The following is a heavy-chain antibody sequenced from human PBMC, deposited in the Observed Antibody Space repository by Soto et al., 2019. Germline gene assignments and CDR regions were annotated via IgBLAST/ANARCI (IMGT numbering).Heavy chain of an antibody. CDR3: ANAPGYCSSTSCPSY. D-gene: IGHD2-2*01. V-gene: IGHV3-23*01. J-gene: IGHJ4*02. CDR1: GFTFSNYA. CDR2: ISGSGAGT. Sequence: GGSLRLSCAASGFTFSNYAMNWVRQAPGKGLEWVSTISGSGAGTYYADSVKGRFTISRDNSKNTLYLQMNSLRAEDTAVYYCANAPGYCSSTSCPSYWGQGTLVTVS.